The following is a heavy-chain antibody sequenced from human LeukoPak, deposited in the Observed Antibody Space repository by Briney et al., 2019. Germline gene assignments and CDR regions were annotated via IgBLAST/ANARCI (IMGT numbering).Heavy chain of an antibody. J-gene: IGHJ4*02. D-gene: IGHD3-3*01. CDR1: GGSISSYY. V-gene: IGHV4-59*12. CDR3: AREGTIFGVAYFDY. Sequence: PSETLSLTCTVSGGSISSYYWSWIRQPPGKGLEWIGHIYYSGSTNYNPSLKSRVTISVDTSKNQFSLKLSSVTAADTAVYYCAREGTIFGVAYFDYWGQGTLVTVSS. CDR2: IYYSGST.